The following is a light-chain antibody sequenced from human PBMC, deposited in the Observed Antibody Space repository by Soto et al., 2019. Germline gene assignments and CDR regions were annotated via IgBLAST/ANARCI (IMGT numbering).Light chain of an antibody. J-gene: IGKJ1*01. CDR3: QQYDISPGT. CDR1: QSVGIN. CDR2: DGS. V-gene: IGKV3D-15*01. Sequence: EIVMTQSPATLSVSPGERATLSCRASQSVGINLAWYQQTPGQAPRLLIYDGSFRATGIPDRFSGSGFGADFTLTISRLEPEDFAIYYCQQYDISPGTFGQGTKWIS.